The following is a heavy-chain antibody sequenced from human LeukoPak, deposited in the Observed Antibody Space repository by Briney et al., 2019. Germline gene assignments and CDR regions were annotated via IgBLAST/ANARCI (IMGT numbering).Heavy chain of an antibody. Sequence: GGSLRLSCAASGFTFSTYFMHWVRQAPGKGLEWVAVISFDGREKYYVDSVKGRFTISRDNSKNTLYLQMNSLRAEDTAVYYCVRDMPLHAFDIWGQGTMVTVSS. CDR3: VRDMPLHAFDI. V-gene: IGHV3-30*03. D-gene: IGHD2-2*01. CDR1: GFTFSTYF. J-gene: IGHJ3*02. CDR2: ISFDGREK.